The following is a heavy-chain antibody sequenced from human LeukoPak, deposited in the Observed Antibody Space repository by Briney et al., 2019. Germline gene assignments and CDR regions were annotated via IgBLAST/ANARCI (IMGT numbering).Heavy chain of an antibody. CDR2: IYYSGST. J-gene: IGHJ5*02. V-gene: IGHV4-31*03. D-gene: IGHD2-2*01. Sequence: SQTLSLTYTVSGGSISSGGYYWSWIRQHPGKGLEWIGYIYYSGSTYYNPSLKSRVTISVDTSKNQFSLKLSSVTAADTAVYYCARGYCSSTSCFDPWGQGTLVTVSS. CDR1: GGSISSGGYY. CDR3: ARGYCSSTSCFDP.